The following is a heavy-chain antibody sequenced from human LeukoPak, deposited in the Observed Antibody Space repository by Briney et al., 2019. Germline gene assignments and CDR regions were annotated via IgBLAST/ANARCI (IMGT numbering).Heavy chain of an antibody. CDR3: ARVRGNYFPDY. D-gene: IGHD4-11*01. CDR2: IYYSGST. V-gene: IGHV4-59*01. J-gene: IGHJ4*02. CDR1: GGSISGYY. Sequence: PSETLSLTCTVSGGSISGYYWSWIRQPPGKGLEWIGYIYYSGSTNHNPSLKSRLTISVDTSKNQFSLKLSSVTAADTAVYYCARVRGNYFPDYWGQGTLVTVSS.